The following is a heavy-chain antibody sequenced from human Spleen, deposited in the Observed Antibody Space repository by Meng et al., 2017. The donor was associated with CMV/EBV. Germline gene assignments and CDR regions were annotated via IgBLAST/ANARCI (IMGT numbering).Heavy chain of an antibody. CDR1: GFTFSSYS. J-gene: IGHJ3*02. D-gene: IGHD1-26*01. CDR2: ISSSSSYI. CDR3: ARDLVRATLAYAFDI. V-gene: IGHV3-21*01. Sequence: GGSLRLSCAASGFTFSSYSMNWVRQAPGKGLEWVSSISSSSSYIYYADSVKGRFTISRDNAKNSLYLQMNSLRAEDTAVYYCARDLVRATLAYAFDIWAKGQWSPSPQ.